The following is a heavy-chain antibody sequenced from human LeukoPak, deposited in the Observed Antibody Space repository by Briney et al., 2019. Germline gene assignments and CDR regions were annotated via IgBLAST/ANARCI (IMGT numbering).Heavy chain of an antibody. CDR2: IYHRGST. CDR3: ARLRFSDAFDI. Sequence: SETLSLTCAVSGGSISSSNWWSWVRQPPGKGLEWIGEIYHRGSTNYNPSLKSRATISVDTSKNQFSLKLSSVSAADTAVYYCARLRFSDAFDIWGQGTMVTVSS. V-gene: IGHV4-4*02. J-gene: IGHJ3*02. CDR1: GGSISSSNW.